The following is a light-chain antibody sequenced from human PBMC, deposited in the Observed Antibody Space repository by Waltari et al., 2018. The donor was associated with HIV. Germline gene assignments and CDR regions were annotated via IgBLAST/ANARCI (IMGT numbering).Light chain of an antibody. CDR3: QQYETYYT. CDR1: QNIGTS. J-gene: IGKJ2*01. Sequence: GDTVTITCRASQNIGTSLAWYQQKPGKAPTLLIYQASTLQNGVSSRFSGSGSGTEFTLTITSLQRDDFASYFCQQYETYYTFGQGSRLE. CDR2: QAS. V-gene: IGKV1-5*03.